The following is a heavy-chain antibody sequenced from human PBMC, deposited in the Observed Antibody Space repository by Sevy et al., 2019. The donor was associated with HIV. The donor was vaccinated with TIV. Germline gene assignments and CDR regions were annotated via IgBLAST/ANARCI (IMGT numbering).Heavy chain of an antibody. CDR3: ARGGFAYSSSASYYYYGMDV. J-gene: IGHJ6*02. D-gene: IGHD6-6*01. CDR2: IYYSGST. V-gene: IGHV4-59*01. Sequence: SETLSLTCTVSGGSISSYYWSWIRQPPGEGLEWIGYIYYSGSTNYNPSLKSRVTISVDTSKNQFSLKLSSVTAADTAVYYCARGGFAYSSSASYYYYGMDVWGQGTTVTVSS. CDR1: GGSISSYY.